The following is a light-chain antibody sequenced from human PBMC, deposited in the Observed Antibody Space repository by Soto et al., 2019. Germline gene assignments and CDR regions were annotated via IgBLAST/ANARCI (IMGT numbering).Light chain of an antibody. CDR2: AAS. Sequence: AIRMTQSPSSFSASTGDRVTITCRASQGISSYLAWYQQKPGKAPKLLIYAASTLQSGVPSRFSGSGSGTDFTLTISCLQSEDFATYYRQQYYSYPPTFGQGTKVEIK. CDR1: QGISSY. CDR3: QQYYSYPPT. V-gene: IGKV1-8*01. J-gene: IGKJ1*01.